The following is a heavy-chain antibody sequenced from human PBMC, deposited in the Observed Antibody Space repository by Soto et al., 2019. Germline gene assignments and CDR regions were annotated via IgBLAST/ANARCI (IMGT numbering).Heavy chain of an antibody. CDR1: GGSISSSSYY. D-gene: IGHD3-10*01. J-gene: IGHJ5*02. CDR2: IYYSGST. Sequence: TLSLTCTVSGGSISSSSYYWGWIRQPPGKGLEWIGSIYYSGSTYYNPSLKSRVTISVDTSKNQFSLKLSSVTAADTAVYYCARQDVSESTMVPPTGWFDPWGQGTLVTVSS. CDR3: ARQDVSESTMVPPTGWFDP. V-gene: IGHV4-39*01.